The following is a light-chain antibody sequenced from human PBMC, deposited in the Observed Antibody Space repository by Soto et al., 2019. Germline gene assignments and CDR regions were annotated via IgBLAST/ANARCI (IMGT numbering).Light chain of an antibody. CDR3: QKYNSVSLLT. CDR2: GAS. V-gene: IGKV1-27*01. Sequence: DIQMTQSPSSLSASVGARVTITCRASQGISNYLAWYQQKPGKVPKLLIYGASTLQSGVPSRFSGSGSGTDFTLPISSLQPEDVATYYCQKYNSVSLLTFGGGTKVEIK. J-gene: IGKJ4*01. CDR1: QGISNY.